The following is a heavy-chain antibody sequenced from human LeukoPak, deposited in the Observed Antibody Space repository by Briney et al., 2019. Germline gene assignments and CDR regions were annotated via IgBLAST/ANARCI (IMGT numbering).Heavy chain of an antibody. Sequence: ASVKVSCKASGYTFTSYDINWVRQATGQGLEWMGWMHPNSGNTGYAQKFQGRVTMTRNTSISTAYMELSSLRSEDTAVYYCARVYRAWGLVPPPLYYWGQGTLVTVSS. CDR3: ARVYRAWGLVPPPLYY. CDR1: GYTFTSYD. V-gene: IGHV1-8*01. CDR2: MHPNSGNT. J-gene: IGHJ4*02. D-gene: IGHD3-16*01.